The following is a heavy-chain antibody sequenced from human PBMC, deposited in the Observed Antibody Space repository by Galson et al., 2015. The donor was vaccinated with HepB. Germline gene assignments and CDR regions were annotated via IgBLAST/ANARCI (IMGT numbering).Heavy chain of an antibody. CDR3: ARDGLSGSYYYFDS. CDR1: GFTFSSYS. D-gene: IGHD1-26*01. CDR2: ISSSSIYI. Sequence: SLRLSCAPSGFTFSSYSMNWVRQAPGKGLEWVSTISSSSIYIDYADSVKGRFTISRDNAKNSLYLQMNSLRAEDTAVYYCARDGLSGSYYYFDSWGQGTLVTVSS. V-gene: IGHV3-21*01. J-gene: IGHJ4*02.